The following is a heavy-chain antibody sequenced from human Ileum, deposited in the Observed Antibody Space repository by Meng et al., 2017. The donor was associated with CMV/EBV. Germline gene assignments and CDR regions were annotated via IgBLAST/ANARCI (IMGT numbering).Heavy chain of an antibody. CDR2: IKEDGSEE. CDR1: GFTFSRHW. J-gene: IGHJ6*02. CDR3: ARTPHQFYYYTMDV. Sequence: LSLTCAASGFTFSRHWMNWVRQAPGKGLDWVANIKEDGSEENYVDSVKGRFTISRDNAQNSLYLQVNSLRAEDTAVYYCARTPHQFYYYTMDVWGQGTTVTVSS. V-gene: IGHV3-7*01. D-gene: IGHD2-15*01.